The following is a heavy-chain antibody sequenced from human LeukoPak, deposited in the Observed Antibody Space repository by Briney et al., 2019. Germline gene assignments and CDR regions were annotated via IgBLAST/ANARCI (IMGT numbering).Heavy chain of an antibody. CDR2: ISGSGDST. CDR1: GFTFSHYA. Sequence: GGPLRLSCAASGFTFSHYAMTWVRQAPGKGLEWVSTISGSGDSTYYADSVKGRFTISRDNSKNTLYLQMNSLRAEDTAVYYCVREGYCSSTTCYVDGDDYWGQGTLVTVSS. V-gene: IGHV3-23*01. CDR3: VREGYCSSTTCYVDGDDY. J-gene: IGHJ4*02. D-gene: IGHD2-2*01.